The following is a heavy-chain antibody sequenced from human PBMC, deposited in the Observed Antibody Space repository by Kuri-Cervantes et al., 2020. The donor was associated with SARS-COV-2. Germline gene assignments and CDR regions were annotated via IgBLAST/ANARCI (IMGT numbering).Heavy chain of an antibody. J-gene: IGHJ4*02. Sequence: GSLRLSCAVDGGSFSDFSWNWIRQSPGKGLEWIGEIYHSGNTNYNPSLKSRVTISIDTSKNQFSLKLSSVTAADTAVYYCARGSFEFSISSLVSFFFDYWCQGNLVTDSS. CDR1: GGSFSDFS. V-gene: IGHV4-34*01. D-gene: IGHD6-6*01. CDR3: ARGSFEFSISSLVSFFFDY. CDR2: IYHSGNT.